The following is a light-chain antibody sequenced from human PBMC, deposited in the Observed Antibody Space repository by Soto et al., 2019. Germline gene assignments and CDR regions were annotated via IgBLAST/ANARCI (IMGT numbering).Light chain of an antibody. J-gene: IGKJ2*01. CDR1: QSISSY. CDR3: QQSYSAPYT. Sequence: DIQMTQSPSSLSASVGDRVTLTCRASQSISSYLNWYQQKPGKGPKLLIYVASSLQSGVTSRFSGRGSGTDFTLTISSLQPEDFATYYCQQSYSAPYTFGQGTKLEIK. CDR2: VAS. V-gene: IGKV1-39*01.